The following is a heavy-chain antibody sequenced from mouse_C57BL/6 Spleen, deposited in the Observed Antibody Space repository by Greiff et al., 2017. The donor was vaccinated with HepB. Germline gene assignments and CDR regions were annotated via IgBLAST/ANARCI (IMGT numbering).Heavy chain of an antibody. D-gene: IGHD2-12*01. V-gene: IGHV1-53*01. Sequence: VQLQQPGTELVKPGASVKLSCKASGYTFTSYWMHWVKQRPGQGLEWIGNINPSNGGTNYNEKFKSKATLTVDKSSSTAYMQLSSLTSEDSAVYYCARDDRYGGYAMDYWGQGTSVTVSS. CDR2: INPSNGGT. J-gene: IGHJ4*01. CDR3: ARDDRYGGYAMDY. CDR1: GYTFTSYW.